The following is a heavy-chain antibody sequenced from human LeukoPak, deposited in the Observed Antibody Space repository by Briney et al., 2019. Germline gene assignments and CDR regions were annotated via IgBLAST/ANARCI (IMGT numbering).Heavy chain of an antibody. V-gene: IGHV3-7*01. J-gene: IGHJ4*02. CDR2: IKQDGSEK. Sequence: PGGSLRLSCAASGFTFRSYWMSWVRQAPGKGLEWVANIKQDGSEKYYVDSVKGRFTISRDNAENSLYLQMSSLRVEDSAVYYXAXDRXCSGGRCSNKDYWGQGILVTVSS. D-gene: IGHD2-15*01. CDR1: GFTFRSYW. CDR3: AXDRXCSGGRCSNKDY.